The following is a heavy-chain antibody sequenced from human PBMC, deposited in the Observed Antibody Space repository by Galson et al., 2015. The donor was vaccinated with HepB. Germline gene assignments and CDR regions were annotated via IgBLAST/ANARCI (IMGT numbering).Heavy chain of an antibody. V-gene: IGHV3-11*06. Sequence: SLRLSCAASGFTFSDSYMSWIRQVPGKGLEYLSYIGASGSDTNYVDSVTGRFTISIDNAKNSLYLQMNSLRVDDTAVYYCARHARVPGSWGLGTLVTVSS. CDR1: GFTFSDSY. CDR2: IGASGSDT. CDR3: ARHARVPGS. D-gene: IGHD4/OR15-4a*01. J-gene: IGHJ4*02.